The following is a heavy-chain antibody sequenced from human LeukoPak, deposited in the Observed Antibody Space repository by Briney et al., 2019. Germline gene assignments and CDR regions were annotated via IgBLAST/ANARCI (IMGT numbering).Heavy chain of an antibody. CDR2: IRHDGSNK. Sequence: PGGSLRLSCAASGFTFSSYGMHWVRQAPGKGLEWLAYIRHDGSNKYYADCVKGRFTISRDNSKNTVYLQMNSLRAEATAVYYCAKDGSQSGSYYYGFADYWGQGTLVTVSS. CDR1: GFTFSSYG. J-gene: IGHJ4*02. CDR3: AKDGSQSGSYYYGFADY. V-gene: IGHV3-30*02. D-gene: IGHD1-26*01.